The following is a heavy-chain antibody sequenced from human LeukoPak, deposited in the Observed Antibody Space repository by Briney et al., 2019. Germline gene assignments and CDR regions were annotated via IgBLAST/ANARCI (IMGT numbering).Heavy chain of an antibody. CDR2: ITSTGSYI. D-gene: IGHD6-19*01. CDR1: GFIFSSYT. Sequence: PGGSLGLSCAASGFIFSSYTMNWVRQAPGRGLEWVSSITSTGSYIYYADSVKGRFTISRDNAKNSLYLHMNSLRAEDTAVYYCARSRPGISVSGTEACDYWGQGTLVTVSS. J-gene: IGHJ4*02. CDR3: ARSRPGISVSGTEACDY. V-gene: IGHV3-21*01.